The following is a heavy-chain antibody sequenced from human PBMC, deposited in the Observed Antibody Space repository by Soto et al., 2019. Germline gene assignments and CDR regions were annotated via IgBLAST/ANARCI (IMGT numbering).Heavy chain of an antibody. CDR1: GGSISSYY. V-gene: IGHV4-59*01. D-gene: IGHD3-9*01. Sequence: SETLSLTCTVSGGSISSYYWSWIRQPPGKGLEWIGYIYYSGSTNYNPSLKSRVTISVDTSKNQFSLKLSSVTAADTAVYYCARASGYDILTGYYRHFDYWGQGTLVTVSS. CDR3: ARASGYDILTGYYRHFDY. J-gene: IGHJ4*02. CDR2: IYYSGST.